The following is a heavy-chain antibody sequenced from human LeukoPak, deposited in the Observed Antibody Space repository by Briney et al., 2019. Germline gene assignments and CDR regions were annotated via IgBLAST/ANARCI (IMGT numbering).Heavy chain of an antibody. Sequence: PGGSLRLSCAASGFTFSNYAMNWVRQAPGKGLEWVSSISSRSTYIYYADSVKGRFTISRDNAKNSLYLQMNNLRAEDTAMFYCATSMAQDVDAFHIWGQGTMVTVSS. CDR3: ATSMAQDVDAFHI. J-gene: IGHJ3*02. V-gene: IGHV3-21*01. CDR2: ISSRSTYI. D-gene: IGHD2-21*01. CDR1: GFTFSNYA.